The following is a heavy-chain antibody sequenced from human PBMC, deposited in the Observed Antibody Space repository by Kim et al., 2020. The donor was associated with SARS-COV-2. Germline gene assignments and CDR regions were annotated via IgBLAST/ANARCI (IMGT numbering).Heavy chain of an antibody. CDR3: ARHLNYYGSGRFFDY. V-gene: IGHV5-51*01. D-gene: IGHD3-10*01. J-gene: IGHJ4*02. Sequence: PSFQGQVTISADKSIITAYLQWSSLEASDTAVYYCARHLNYYGSGRFFDYWGQGTLVTVSS.